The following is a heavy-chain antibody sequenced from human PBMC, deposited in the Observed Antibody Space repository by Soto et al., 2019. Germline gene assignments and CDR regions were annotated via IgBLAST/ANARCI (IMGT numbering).Heavy chain of an antibody. J-gene: IGHJ4*02. Sequence: TSETLSLTCTVSGGSISSGGYYWSWIRQPPGKGLEWIGDISYGGSTGYNPSLKSRFSISLDTSKNQFSLKVSSVTTADTAVYYCARVGGSRTTGFDYWGQGTLVTVSS. CDR1: GGSISSGGYY. CDR3: ARVGGSRTTGFDY. D-gene: IGHD1-1*01. V-gene: IGHV4-61*08. CDR2: ISYGGST.